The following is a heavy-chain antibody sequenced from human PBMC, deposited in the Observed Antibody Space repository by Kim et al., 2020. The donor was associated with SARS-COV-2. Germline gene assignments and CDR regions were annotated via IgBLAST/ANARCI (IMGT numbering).Heavy chain of an antibody. Sequence: SYAQKFQGRVTMTRDTSTSTVYMELSSLRSEDTAVYYCASTITMVRGFDYWGQGTLVTVSS. D-gene: IGHD3-10*01. J-gene: IGHJ4*02. V-gene: IGHV1-46*01. CDR3: ASTITMVRGFDY.